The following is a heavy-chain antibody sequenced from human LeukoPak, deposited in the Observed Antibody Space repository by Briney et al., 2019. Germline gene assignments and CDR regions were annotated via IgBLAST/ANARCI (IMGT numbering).Heavy chain of an antibody. V-gene: IGHV4-59*01. CDR2: IYYNGNT. CDR1: DGSINSYY. D-gene: IGHD3-16*01. J-gene: IGHJ6*02. Sequence: SETLSLTCSVSDGSINSYYWNWIRRPPGKGLEWIGYIYYNGNTNYSPSLKSRVTMSVDTSKNLFSLKVSSVTAADTAVYYCARGGSNYYGMDVWGQGTTVTVSS. CDR3: ARGGSNYYGMDV.